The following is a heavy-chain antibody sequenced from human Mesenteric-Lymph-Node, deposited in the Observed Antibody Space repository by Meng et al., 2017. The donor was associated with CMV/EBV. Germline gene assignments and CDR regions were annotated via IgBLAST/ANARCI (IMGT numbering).Heavy chain of an antibody. D-gene: IGHD6-19*01. Sequence: HGRVREAGQGSGSAPQPRYLTCTVCGNSIGSVYSCGWIRQPPGGGLGWIGRVHYTGSTYYSPALKSRVTVSVDTSKNQFSLRLTSVTAADTAVYYCARPFPSWQSPRLDPFGAWGQGTLVTVSS. J-gene: IGHJ5*02. CDR1: GNSIGSVYS. V-gene: IGHV4-38-2*02. CDR2: VHYTGST. CDR3: ARPFPSWQSPRLDPFGA.